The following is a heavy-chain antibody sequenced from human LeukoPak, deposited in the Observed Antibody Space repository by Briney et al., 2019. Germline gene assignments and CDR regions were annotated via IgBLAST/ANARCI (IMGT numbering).Heavy chain of an antibody. CDR3: AKENKYSSGWYSPNFDY. CDR2: ISGSGGST. D-gene: IGHD6-19*01. V-gene: IGHV3-23*01. CDR1: GFTFSSYA. Sequence: GGSLRLSCAASGFTFSSYAMSRVRQAPRKGLEWVSAISGSGGSTYYADSVKGRFTISRDNSKNTLYLQMNSLRAEDTAVYYCAKENKYSSGWYSPNFDYWGQGTLVTVSS. J-gene: IGHJ4*02.